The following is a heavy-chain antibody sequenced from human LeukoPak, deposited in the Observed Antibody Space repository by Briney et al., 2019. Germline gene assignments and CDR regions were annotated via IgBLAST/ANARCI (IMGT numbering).Heavy chain of an antibody. CDR3: AKGNSGSYYLFDY. Sequence: GGSLRLSCAASGFTFSSYAMGWVRQAPGKGLEWLSTISGNGGNTYYADSVKGRFTISRDNSKNTLYLQMNSLRAEDTAVYYCAKGNSGSYYLFDYWGQGTLVTVSS. CDR2: ISGNGGNT. J-gene: IGHJ4*02. D-gene: IGHD1-26*01. CDR1: GFTFSSYA. V-gene: IGHV3-23*01.